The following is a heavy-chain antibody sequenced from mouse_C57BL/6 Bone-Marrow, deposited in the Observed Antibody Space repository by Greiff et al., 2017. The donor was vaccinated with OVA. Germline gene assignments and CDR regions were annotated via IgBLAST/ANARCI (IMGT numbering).Heavy chain of an antibody. V-gene: IGHV1-15*01. CDR3: TRTTTVVEYFDY. J-gene: IGHJ2*01. D-gene: IGHD1-1*01. CDR2: IDPEPGGT. Sequence: QVQLQQSGAELVRPGASVTLSCKASGYTFTDYEMHWVKQTPVHGLEWIGAIDPEPGGTASNQKFKGQAILTADKSSSTAYMELRSLTSEDSAVYYCTRTTTVVEYFDYWGQGTTLTVSS. CDR1: GYTFTDYE.